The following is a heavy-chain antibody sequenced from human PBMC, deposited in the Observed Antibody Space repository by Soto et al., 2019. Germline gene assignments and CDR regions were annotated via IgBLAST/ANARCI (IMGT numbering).Heavy chain of an antibody. V-gene: IGHV2-5*02. Sequence: SGPTRVHLTQPRTLTCTSSWFSVSPSVVVLGWIRLPPGSALEWFALIYWDDDKRCSPSLKSRLTITKDTTKSQVAVTMTNMDPVNTATYYCAHRQMSRYFDYWGQGTLVTVSS. CDR2: IYWDDDK. D-gene: IGHD6-13*01. J-gene: IGHJ4*02. CDR3: AHRQMSRYFDY. CDR1: WFSVSPSVVV.